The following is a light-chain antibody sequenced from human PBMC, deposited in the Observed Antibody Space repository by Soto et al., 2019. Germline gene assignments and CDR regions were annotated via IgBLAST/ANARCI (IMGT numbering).Light chain of an antibody. V-gene: IGKV2D-29*01. CDR1: QSLLHTDGKTY. Sequence: DVVMTQTPLSLSVTPGQPASISCKSSQSLLHTDGKTYLYWYLQKPGHPPQLLIYEVFNRFSGVPDRFSGSGSGTDFTLKISRGEAEDVGAYYCMQTIQPLLTFGGGTKVEI. CDR2: EVF. J-gene: IGKJ4*01. CDR3: MQTIQPLLT.